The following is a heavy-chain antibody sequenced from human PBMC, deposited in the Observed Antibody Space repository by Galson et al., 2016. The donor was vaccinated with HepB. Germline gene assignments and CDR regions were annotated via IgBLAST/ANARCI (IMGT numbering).Heavy chain of an antibody. CDR3: ARGYSYGGGIY. CDR2: TSYSGST. V-gene: IGHV4-31*03. Sequence: QVPLQESGPGLVKPSETLSPTCTVSGGSISSADYSWSWVRQHAGMGLEAMGYTSYSGSTYYNPSLKGRVTMSIDTSKNQFSLKMTSVTAADTAVYYCARGYSYGGGIYWGRGTLVTVSS. D-gene: IGHD5-18*01. J-gene: IGHJ1*01. CDR1: GGSISSADYS.